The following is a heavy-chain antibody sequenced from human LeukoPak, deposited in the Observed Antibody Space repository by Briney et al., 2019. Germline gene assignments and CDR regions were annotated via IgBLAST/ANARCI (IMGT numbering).Heavy chain of an antibody. V-gene: IGHV1-69*05. CDR3: AREAHYYGKDAFDI. CDR1: GGTFISYA. CDR2: IIPIFGAA. D-gene: IGHD1-26*01. Sequence: SVKVSCKASGGTFISYAISWVRQAPGQGLEWMGGIIPIFGAATYAQKFQGRVTITTDESTSTASMELSSLRSEDTAVYYCAREAHYYGKDAFDIWGQGTMVTVSS. J-gene: IGHJ3*02.